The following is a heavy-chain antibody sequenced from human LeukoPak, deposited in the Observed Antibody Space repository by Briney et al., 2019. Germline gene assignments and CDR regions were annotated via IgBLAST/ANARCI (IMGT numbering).Heavy chain of an antibody. J-gene: IGHJ4*02. CDR2: IYSGGST. V-gene: IGHV3-66*02. Sequence: GGSLRLSCAASGFTFSSYAMSWVRQAPGKGLEWVSVIYSGGSTYYADSVKGRFTISRDNSKNTLYLQMNSLRAEDTAVYYCARDGGYCSSTSCRDYRGQGTLVTVSS. CDR1: GFTFSSYA. D-gene: IGHD2-2*01. CDR3: ARDGGYCSSTSCRDY.